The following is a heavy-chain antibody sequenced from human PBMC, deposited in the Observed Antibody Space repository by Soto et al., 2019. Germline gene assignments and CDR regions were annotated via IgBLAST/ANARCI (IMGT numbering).Heavy chain of an antibody. D-gene: IGHD2-8*01. CDR2: ISGYNGDT. Sequence: ASVKVSCKASGYTFTRYGISWVRQAPGQGLEWMGWISGYNGDTNYAQKFQDRVSMTIDTSTGTAYMELRSLTSDDTTIYYCAKNGQPPYYYYGLDVWGQGTEVTVSS. CDR1: GYTFTRYG. V-gene: IGHV1-18*01. CDR3: AKNGQPPYYYYGLDV. J-gene: IGHJ6*02.